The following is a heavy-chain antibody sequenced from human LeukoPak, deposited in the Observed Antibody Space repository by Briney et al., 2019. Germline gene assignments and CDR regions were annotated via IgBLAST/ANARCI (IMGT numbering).Heavy chain of an antibody. D-gene: IGHD2-8*01. Sequence: ASVKVSCKASGYTFTSYGISWVRQAPGQGLEWMAWISGYNGNTNYAQKFQGRVTTTKDTSTSTAYMELGSLTSEDTAVYYCTRDVRGVFDYWGQGTLVTVSS. CDR3: TRDVRGVFDY. CDR1: GYTFTSYG. CDR2: ISGYNGNT. J-gene: IGHJ4*02. V-gene: IGHV1-18*01.